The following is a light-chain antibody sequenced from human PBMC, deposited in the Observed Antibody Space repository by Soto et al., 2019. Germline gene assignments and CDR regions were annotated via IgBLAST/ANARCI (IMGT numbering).Light chain of an antibody. CDR1: QSIGGNF. V-gene: IGKV3-20*01. J-gene: IGKJ1*01. Sequence: EIVLTQSPGTLSLSPGEGATLSCRASQSIGGNFLAWYQQRRGQAPRLLIHGASNRATGIPDRFSGSGAGTDFTLTITRLEPEDFAVYYCQQYGGSPQTFGQGTKVEVK. CDR3: QQYGGSPQT. CDR2: GAS.